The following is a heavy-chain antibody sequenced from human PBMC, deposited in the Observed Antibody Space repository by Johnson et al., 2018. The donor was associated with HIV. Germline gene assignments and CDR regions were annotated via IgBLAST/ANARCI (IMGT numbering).Heavy chain of an antibody. CDR1: GFNFSSYG. D-gene: IGHD4-17*01. CDR2: IWYDGSNK. CDR3: ARGDYGDYGRDAFDI. Sequence: QVQLVESGGGLVQPGRSLRLSSASSGFNFSSYGMPWVRQAPGKGLEWVAVIWYDGSNKYYADSVKGRFTISRDNSKNTMYLQMNSLRAEDTAVYYCARGDYGDYGRDAFDIWGQGTMVTVSS. J-gene: IGHJ3*02. V-gene: IGHV3-33*01.